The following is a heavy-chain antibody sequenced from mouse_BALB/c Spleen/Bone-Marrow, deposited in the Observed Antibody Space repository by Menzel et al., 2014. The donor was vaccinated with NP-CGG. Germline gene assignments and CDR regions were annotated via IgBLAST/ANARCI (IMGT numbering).Heavy chain of an antibody. CDR1: GYTFTYYT. J-gene: IGHJ3*01. D-gene: IGHD2-2*01. CDR3: AREVYGSWFAY. Sequence: VQLQQSGAELARPGASVKMSCKASGYTFTYYTMYWVKQRPGQGLEWIGDINPNSDYTNYNQKFKDKATLTADKSSSTAYMQLSSLTSEDSAVYYCAREVYGSWFAYWGQGTLVTVSA. V-gene: IGHV1-4*01. CDR2: INPNSDYT.